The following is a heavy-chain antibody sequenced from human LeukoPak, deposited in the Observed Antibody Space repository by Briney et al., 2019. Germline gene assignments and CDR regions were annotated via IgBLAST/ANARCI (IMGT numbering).Heavy chain of an antibody. CDR1: GYSFTSYW. Sequence: GGSLKISCEGSGYSFTSYWIGWVRQMPGKGLDWMGIIYPGDSNTRYSPSFQGQVTISADKSISTAYLQWSSLKASDTAMYYCARHAIYSDSSSAFDIWGQGTMVTVSS. J-gene: IGHJ3*02. V-gene: IGHV5-51*01. CDR2: IYPGDSNT. D-gene: IGHD6-6*01. CDR3: ARHAIYSDSSSAFDI.